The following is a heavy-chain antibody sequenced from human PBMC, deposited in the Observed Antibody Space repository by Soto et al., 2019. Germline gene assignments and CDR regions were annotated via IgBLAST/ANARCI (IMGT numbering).Heavy chain of an antibody. Sequence: PGGSLRLSCAASGFTFSSYSMNWVRQAPGKGLEWVSSISSSSSYIYYADSVKGRFTISRDNAKNSLYLQMNSLRAEDTAVYYCARPHGTTGTTLPGPWGQGTLVTVSS. CDR1: GFTFSSYS. CDR2: ISSSSSYI. D-gene: IGHD1-1*01. V-gene: IGHV3-21*01. CDR3: ARPHGTTGTTLPGP. J-gene: IGHJ5*02.